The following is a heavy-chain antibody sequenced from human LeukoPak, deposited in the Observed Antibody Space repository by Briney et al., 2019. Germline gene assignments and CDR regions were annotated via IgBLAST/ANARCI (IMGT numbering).Heavy chain of an antibody. CDR2: IYYSGST. Sequence: SETLSLTCTVSGGSISSSSYYWGWIRQPPGKGLEWIGSIYYSGSTYYNPSLKSRVTISVDTSKNQFSLKLNSVTAADTAVYYCAREGLNYGDYRDAFDIWGQGTMVTVSS. V-gene: IGHV4-39*02. CDR3: AREGLNYGDYRDAFDI. D-gene: IGHD4-17*01. CDR1: GGSISSSSYY. J-gene: IGHJ3*02.